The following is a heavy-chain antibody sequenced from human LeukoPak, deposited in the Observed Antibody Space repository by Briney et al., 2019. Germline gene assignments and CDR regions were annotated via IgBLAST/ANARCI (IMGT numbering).Heavy chain of an antibody. Sequence: GGSLRLSCAASGFTFSSYGMHSVRRAPGKGLEWVAFLRCDGSNKYYADSVKGRFTISRDNSKNTLYVQLKSLRAEDTAVYYCAKGLTYYYDSSGYYYYYYYMDVWGKGTTVTVSS. D-gene: IGHD3-22*01. V-gene: IGHV3-30*02. CDR2: LRCDGSNK. CDR1: GFTFSSYG. CDR3: AKGLTYYYDSSGYYYYYYYMDV. J-gene: IGHJ6*03.